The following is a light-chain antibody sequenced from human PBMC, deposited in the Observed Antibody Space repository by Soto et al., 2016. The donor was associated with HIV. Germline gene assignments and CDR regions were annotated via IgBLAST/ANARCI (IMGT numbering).Light chain of an antibody. CDR3: QKYNSAPALT. V-gene: IGKV1-27*01. J-gene: IGKJ4*01. CDR2: AAS. Sequence: DIQMTQSPSSLSASVGDRVTITCRASQGISNYLAWYQQKAGKAPKLLISAASTLQSGVPSRFRGSGSGTDFTLTISSLQPEDVATYYCQKYNSAPALTFGGGTQGGDQT. CDR1: QGISNY.